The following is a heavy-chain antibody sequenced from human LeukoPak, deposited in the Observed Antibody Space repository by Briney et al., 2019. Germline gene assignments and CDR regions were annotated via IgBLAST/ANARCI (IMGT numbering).Heavy chain of an antibody. CDR2: IYHSGST. J-gene: IGHJ4*02. CDR3: ARGGETFYFYC. CDR1: GGSISSGGYS. D-gene: IGHD2-21*01. Sequence: PSETLSLTCAVSGGSISSGGYSWSWIRQPPGKGLEWIGYIYHSGSTYYNPSLKSRVTISVDRSKNQFSLKLSSVTAADTAVYYCARGGETFYFYCWGQGTLVTVS. V-gene: IGHV4-30-2*01.